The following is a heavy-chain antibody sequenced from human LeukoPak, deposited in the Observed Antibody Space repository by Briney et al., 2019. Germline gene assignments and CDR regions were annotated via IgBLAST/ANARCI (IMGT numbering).Heavy chain of an antibody. V-gene: IGHV3-30-3*01. J-gene: IGHJ4*02. CDR3: ARNPGVGSSWYRLHY. CDR1: GFTFSSYW. Sequence: GGSLRLSCAASGFTFSSYWMSWVRQAPGKGLEWVAVISYDGSNTYYADSVKGRFTISRDNSKSTLYLQMNSLRVEDTAVYYCARNPGVGSSWYRLHYWGQGTLVTVSS. D-gene: IGHD6-13*01. CDR2: ISYDGSNT.